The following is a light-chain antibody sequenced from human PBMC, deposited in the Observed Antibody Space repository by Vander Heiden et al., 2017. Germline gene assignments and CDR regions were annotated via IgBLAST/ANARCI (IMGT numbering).Light chain of an antibody. CDR2: GAS. CDR3: QQYNNWPHT. CDR1: QNSNND. J-gene: IGKJ2*01. V-gene: IGKV3-15*01. Sequence: EIVMTQSPASLSVSPGDRATLTCRASQNSNNDLAWFYQKPGQPPRLLIYGASSRATGVPARFGASGSGTEFTLTISSLQSEDFGSYYCQQYNNWPHTFGQGTKLEI.